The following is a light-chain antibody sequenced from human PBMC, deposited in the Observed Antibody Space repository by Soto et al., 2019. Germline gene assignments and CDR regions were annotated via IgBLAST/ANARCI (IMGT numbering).Light chain of an antibody. J-gene: IGKJ1*01. V-gene: IGKV1-6*01. CDR2: AAS. CDR1: QGIRND. CDR3: LQDYEYPLT. Sequence: RMSQSPASLSAPVGDRVTITCRASQGIRNDLGWYQQKPGKAPRVLINAASTLQTGVPSRFSGSGSGTDFTLTISSLQPEDYATYYCLQDYEYPLTFGQGTKVDIK.